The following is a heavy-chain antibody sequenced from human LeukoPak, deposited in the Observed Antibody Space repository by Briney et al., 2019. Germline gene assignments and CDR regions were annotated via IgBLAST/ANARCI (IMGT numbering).Heavy chain of an antibody. J-gene: IGHJ1*01. D-gene: IGHD6-13*01. Sequence: GGSLRLSCAAFGFTVSSNYMSWVRQAPGKGLEWFSIIYSDGTTYYSDSVKRRFTISRDNSRNTLYLQMNSLRAEDTAVYYCAKFGDSSWFAHWGQGTLVTVSS. CDR3: AKFGDSSWFAH. V-gene: IGHV3-66*01. CDR1: GFTVSSNY. CDR2: IYSDGTT.